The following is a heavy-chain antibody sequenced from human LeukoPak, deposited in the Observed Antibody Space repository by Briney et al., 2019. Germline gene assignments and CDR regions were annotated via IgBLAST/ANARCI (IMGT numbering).Heavy chain of an antibody. Sequence: SETLSLTCAVSGGSISSNKWWSWLRPAPGKGLEWLGEVVHSGRTNYNPSLKSRVTISVDKSKNQFSLRLNSVTAADTAVYYCARRDYYDNSDDNYHSFEYWGQGTLVTVSS. J-gene: IGHJ4*02. CDR2: VVHSGRT. V-gene: IGHV4-4*02. D-gene: IGHD3-22*01. CDR3: ARRDYYDNSDDNYHSFEY. CDR1: GGSISSNKW.